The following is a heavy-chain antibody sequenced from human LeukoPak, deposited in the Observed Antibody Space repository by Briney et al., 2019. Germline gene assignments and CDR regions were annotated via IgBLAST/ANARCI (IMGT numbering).Heavy chain of an antibody. CDR2: ISNSGST. CDR1: GGSVNGGTFF. Sequence: TSETLSLTCAVSGGSVNGGTFFWTWLRKPPGKGLEWIGYISNSGSTNYHPSLKSRVTISSDTSKTQFTLKLTSVTAADTAVYFCARSPSGYRFDSWGQGTLVTVSS. V-gene: IGHV4-61*01. D-gene: IGHD3-22*01. J-gene: IGHJ4*02. CDR3: ARSPSGYRFDS.